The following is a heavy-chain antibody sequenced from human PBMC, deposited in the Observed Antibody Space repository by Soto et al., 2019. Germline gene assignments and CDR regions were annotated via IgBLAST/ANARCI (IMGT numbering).Heavy chain of an antibody. CDR3: AREIVGSYYYYMDV. CDR1: GFTFSSYS. CDR2: ISSSSSYI. V-gene: IGHV3-21*01. Sequence: GGSLRLSCAASGFTFSSYSMNWVRQAPGKGLEWVSSISSSSSYIYYADSVKGRFTISRDNAKNSLYLQMNSLRAEDTAVYYCAREIVGSYYYYMDVWGKGTTVTVSS. J-gene: IGHJ6*03. D-gene: IGHD2-15*01.